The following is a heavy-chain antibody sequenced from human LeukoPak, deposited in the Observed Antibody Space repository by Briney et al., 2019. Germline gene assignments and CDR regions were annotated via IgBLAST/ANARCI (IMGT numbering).Heavy chain of an antibody. V-gene: IGHV3-23*01. J-gene: IGHJ4*02. D-gene: IGHD6-6*01. CDR2: ISGSGGST. CDR3: AKNLAVIAARRTPFDY. Sequence: PGGSLRLSCAASGFTFSSYAMSWVRQAPGKGLEWVSAISGSGGSTYYADSVKGRFTISRDNSKNTLYLQMNSLRAEDTAVYYCAKNLAVIAARRTPFDYWGQGTLVTVSS. CDR1: GFTFSSYA.